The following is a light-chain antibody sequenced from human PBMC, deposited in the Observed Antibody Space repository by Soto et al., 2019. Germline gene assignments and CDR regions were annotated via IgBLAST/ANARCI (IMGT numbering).Light chain of an antibody. J-gene: IGKJ1*01. V-gene: IGKV1-39*01. CDR3: QQSYNTPQT. Sequence: DIQMTQSPSSLSASVGDRVTITFRASQTITNYLNWYQQQSGKAPKPLIYATDTLQSGVPSRFSGSGSGTDYTLTISSLQPEDFATYYCQQSYNTPQTFGQGTKVDIK. CDR2: ATD. CDR1: QTITNY.